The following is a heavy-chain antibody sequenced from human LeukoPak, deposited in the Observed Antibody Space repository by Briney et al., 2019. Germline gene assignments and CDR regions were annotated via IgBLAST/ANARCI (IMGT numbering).Heavy chain of an antibody. V-gene: IGHV3-53*01. J-gene: IGHJ4*02. CDR2: IYSGGST. Sequence: GGSLRLSCAACGFTGSREYMSGVREAPGKGLEWVSVIYSGGSTYYADSVKGRFTISRDNSKNTLYLQMNSLRAEDTAVYYCARAGYGDYYFDYWGQGTLVTVSS. CDR3: ARAGYGDYYFDY. D-gene: IGHD4-17*01. CDR1: GFTGSREY.